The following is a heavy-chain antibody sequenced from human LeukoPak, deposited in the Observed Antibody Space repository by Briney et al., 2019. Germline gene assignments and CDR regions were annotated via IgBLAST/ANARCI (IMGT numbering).Heavy chain of an antibody. CDR1: GFTFSSNG. V-gene: IGHV3-23*01. D-gene: IGHD6-19*01. CDR3: ASRAIAVANA. J-gene: IGHJ4*02. Sequence: GGSLRLSCAASGFTFSSNGMSWVRQAPGKGLEWVSAIRGSGGGTYYADSVKGRFTISRDNSKNTLYLQMNSLRAEDTAVYYCASRAIAVANARGQGTLVTVSS. CDR2: IRGSGGGT.